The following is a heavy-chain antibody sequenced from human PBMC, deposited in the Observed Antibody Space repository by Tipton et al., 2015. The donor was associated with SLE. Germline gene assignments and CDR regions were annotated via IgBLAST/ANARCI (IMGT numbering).Heavy chain of an antibody. J-gene: IGHJ4*02. CDR2: IWYDGSNE. V-gene: IGHV3-30*18. CDR3: AKELDGDYSLIDY. Sequence: SLRLSCVASGFTFSSYGMHWVRQAPGKGLEWVAVIWYDGSNEYYAASVKGRFTISRDISKNTVYLQMNSLRTEDTAVYYCAKELDGDYSLIDYWCQGTLVTVSS. D-gene: IGHD4-17*01. CDR1: GFTFSSYG.